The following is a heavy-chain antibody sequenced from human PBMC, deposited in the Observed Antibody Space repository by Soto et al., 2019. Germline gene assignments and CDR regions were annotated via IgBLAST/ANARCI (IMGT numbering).Heavy chain of an antibody. J-gene: IGHJ3*02. CDR2: ISGSGGST. CDR1: GFTFSSYA. CDR3: AATRSLYGSGSYI. D-gene: IGHD3-10*01. V-gene: IGHV3-23*01. Sequence: EVQLLESGGGLVHPGGSLRLSCAASGFTFSSYAMSWVRQAPGKGLEWVSAISGSGGSTYYADSVKGRFTISRDNSKNTLYLQMNSLRAEDTAVYYCAATRSLYGSGSYIWGQGTMVTVSS.